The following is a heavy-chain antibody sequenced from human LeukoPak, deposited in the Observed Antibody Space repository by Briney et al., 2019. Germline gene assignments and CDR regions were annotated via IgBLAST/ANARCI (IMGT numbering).Heavy chain of an antibody. V-gene: IGHV1-18*01. CDR3: ARVYCRGGTRFALDS. J-gene: IGHJ4*02. D-gene: IGHD2-15*01. CDR1: GYTFTSYG. Sequence: ASVKVSCKASGYTFTSYGITWVRQAPGQGLEWMGWLSAYNGDTNYAQKLQGRVTMTTDTSTNTAYMEMRSLRSDDTAVYYCARVYCRGGTRFALDSWGQGTLVTVSS. CDR2: LSAYNGDT.